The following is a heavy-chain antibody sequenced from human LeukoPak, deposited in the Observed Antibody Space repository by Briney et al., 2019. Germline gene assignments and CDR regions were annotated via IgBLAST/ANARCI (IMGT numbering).Heavy chain of an antibody. Sequence: ASVKVSCKASGYTFTRYYMHWVRQAPGQGLEWMGIINPSGGSTSYTQKFQGGVTMTRDTSTSTVYMELSSLRSEDTAVYYCARDNGSGSYSTLLNYWGQGTLVTVSS. V-gene: IGHV1-46*01. J-gene: IGHJ4*02. CDR2: INPSGGST. D-gene: IGHD3-10*01. CDR3: ARDNGSGSYSTLLNY. CDR1: GYTFTRYY.